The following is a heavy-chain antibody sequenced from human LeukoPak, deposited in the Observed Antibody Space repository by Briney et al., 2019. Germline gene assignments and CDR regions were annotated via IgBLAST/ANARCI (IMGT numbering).Heavy chain of an antibody. D-gene: IGHD2-2*01. J-gene: IGHJ4*02. Sequence: PGGSLRLSCAASGFTFSSYSMSWVRQAPGKGLELVSGISGSGGSTDYADSVKGRFTISTDNSKNTLYLQMNSLRVEDTAVYYCAKDPGYQVVYCFDYWGQGTLVTVSS. CDR3: AKDPGYQVVYCFDY. CDR1: GFTFSSYS. V-gene: IGHV3-23*01. CDR2: ISGSGGST.